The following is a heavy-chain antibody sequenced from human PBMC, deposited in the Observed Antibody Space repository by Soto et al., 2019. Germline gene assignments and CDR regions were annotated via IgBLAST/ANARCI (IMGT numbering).Heavy chain of an antibody. CDR2: ISGSGGST. D-gene: IGHD3-22*01. Sequence: PGGSLRLSCAASGFTFSSYAMSWVRQAPGKGLEWVSAISGSGGSTYYADSVKGRFTISRDNSKNTLYLQMNSLRAEDTAVYYCAKVRITVIVVATALDYWGQGTLVTVSS. J-gene: IGHJ4*02. CDR1: GFTFSSYA. CDR3: AKVRITVIVVATALDY. V-gene: IGHV3-23*01.